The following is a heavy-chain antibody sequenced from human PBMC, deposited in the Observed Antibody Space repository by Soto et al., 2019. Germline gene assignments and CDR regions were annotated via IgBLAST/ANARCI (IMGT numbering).Heavy chain of an antibody. Sequence: SETLSLTCTVSGGSISSGDYYWSWIRQPPGKGLEWIGYIYYSGSTYYNPSLKSRVTISVDTSKNQFSLKLSSVTAADTAVYYCARDNILGILYGGMDVWGQGTRSPSP. D-gene: IGHD3-3*01. V-gene: IGHV4-30-4*01. CDR3: ARDNILGILYGGMDV. CDR1: GGSISSGDYY. J-gene: IGHJ6*02. CDR2: IYYSGST.